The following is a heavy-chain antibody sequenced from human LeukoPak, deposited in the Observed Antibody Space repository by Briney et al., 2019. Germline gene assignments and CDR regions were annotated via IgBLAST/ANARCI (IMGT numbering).Heavy chain of an antibody. J-gene: IGHJ3*02. Sequence: SETLSLTCTVSGGSITNTNYYWAWIRQPPGEGLEWIGSVYHSGITYYNPSLKSRVTISVDTSKNQFSLKLSSVTAADTAVYYCARPYHDILTGSWDAFDIWGQGTMVTVSS. CDR3: ARPYHDILTGSWDAFDI. CDR2: VYHSGIT. CDR1: GGSITNTNYY. V-gene: IGHV4-39*07. D-gene: IGHD3-9*01.